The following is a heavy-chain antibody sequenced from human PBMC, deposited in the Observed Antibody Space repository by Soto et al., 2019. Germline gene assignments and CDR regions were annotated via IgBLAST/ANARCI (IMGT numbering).Heavy chain of an antibody. V-gene: IGHV4-4*07. CDR3: ARDNVVRVGTRYSFDY. J-gene: IGHJ4*02. Sequence: QVQLQESGPGLVKPSESLSLTCTVSGGSIGGYYFSWIRNPAGKGLEWIGRIYSSVSTNYNPSLKCRVTMSVDTSKNHFSMKVTSVTAADTAVYYWARDNVVRVGTRYSFDYWGRGTLVTLAS. CDR2: IYSSVST. CDR1: GGSIGGYY. D-gene: IGHD3-10*01.